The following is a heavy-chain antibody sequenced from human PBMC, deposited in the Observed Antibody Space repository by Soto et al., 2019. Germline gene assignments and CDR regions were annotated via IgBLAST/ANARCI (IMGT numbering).Heavy chain of an antibody. CDR1: GGSISSRSYN. CDR3: ASLHSSGWYEVDY. D-gene: IGHD6-19*01. J-gene: IGHJ4*02. Sequence: SETLSLTCTVSGGSISSRSYNWGWIRQPPGKGLEWIGSIYYNENTYYNPSLKSRVGLSVDTSKSEFSLKLSSVTAADTAVYYCASLHSSGWYEVDYWGQGILVTVSS. CDR2: IYYNENT. V-gene: IGHV4-39*01.